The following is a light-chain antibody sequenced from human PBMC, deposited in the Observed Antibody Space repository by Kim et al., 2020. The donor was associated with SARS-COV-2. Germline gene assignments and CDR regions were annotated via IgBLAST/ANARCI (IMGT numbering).Light chain of an antibody. CDR1: QSISSS. V-gene: IGKV1-5*01. J-gene: IGKJ1*01. Sequence: GDRVTITCRASQSISSSLAWYQQKPGKAPNLLIYEASSLQSGVPSRFSGSGSGTEFTLTISSLQPDDFATYYCQQYNVYSGTFGQGTKV. CDR3: QQYNVYSGT. CDR2: EAS.